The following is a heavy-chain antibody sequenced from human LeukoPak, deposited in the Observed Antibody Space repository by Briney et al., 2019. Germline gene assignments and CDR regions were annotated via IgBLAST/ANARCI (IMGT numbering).Heavy chain of an antibody. V-gene: IGHV3-7*01. CDR3: ARDIPATPWLAAYDAFDI. CDR1: GFTFSRYW. D-gene: IGHD6-19*01. J-gene: IGHJ3*02. CDR2: IKEDGSEK. Sequence: PGGSLRLCCVASGFTFSRYWMTWVRQAPGKKPEWVAHIKEDGSEKYYDDSVRGRFTISRDNAKNTLYLDMNSLRAEDTAVYYCARDIPATPWLAAYDAFDIWGQGTMVTVSS.